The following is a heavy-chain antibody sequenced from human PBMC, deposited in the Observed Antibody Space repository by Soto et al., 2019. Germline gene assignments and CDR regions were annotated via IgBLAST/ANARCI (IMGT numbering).Heavy chain of an antibody. D-gene: IGHD2-2*01. CDR3: ATGSYDYYYYSMDV. Sequence: ASVKVSCKVSGYTLTELSMHWVRQAPGKGLEWMGGFDPEDGETIYAQKFQGRVTMTEDTSTDTAYMELSSLRSEDTAVYYCATGSYDYYYYSMDVWGKGTTVTVSS. CDR1: GYTLTELS. J-gene: IGHJ6*03. CDR2: FDPEDGET. V-gene: IGHV1-24*01.